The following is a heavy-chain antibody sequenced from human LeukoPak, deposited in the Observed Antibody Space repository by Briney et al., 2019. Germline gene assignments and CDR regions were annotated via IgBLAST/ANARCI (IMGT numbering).Heavy chain of an antibody. Sequence: GESLKISCKGSGYSFTSYWISWVRQMPGKGLEWMGTIDPSDSYTNYRPSFQGHVTISADKSINTAYLQWSSLKASDTAMYYCAGLRGHSGDFDYWGQGTLVTVSS. CDR1: GYSFTSYW. CDR2: IDPSDSYT. J-gene: IGHJ4*02. CDR3: AGLRGHSGDFDY. V-gene: IGHV5-10-1*01. D-gene: IGHD2-15*01.